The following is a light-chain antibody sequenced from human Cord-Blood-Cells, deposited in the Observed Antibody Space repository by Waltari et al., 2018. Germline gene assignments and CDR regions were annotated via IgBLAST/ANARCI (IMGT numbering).Light chain of an antibody. V-gene: IGKV3-15*01. CDR3: QQYNNWPYS. CDR1: QSVSIN. J-gene: IGKJ2*03. CDR2: GPP. Sequence: DIVMTQSPATLSLSPWERATLSRMASQSVSINLAWYQQKPGQAPRLRLYGPPNRATGIPARISGSGSGTECTLTISSLQSEDFAVYYWQQYNNWPYSFGQGTKLESK.